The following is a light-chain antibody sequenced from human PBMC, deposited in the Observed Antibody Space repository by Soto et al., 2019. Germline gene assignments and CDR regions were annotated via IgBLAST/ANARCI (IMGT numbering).Light chain of an antibody. Sequence: EIVLTQSPGTLSLSPGERATLYCRASQSVSSSYLAWYQQKPGQAPRLLIYGASSRATGIPDRFSGSGSGTDFTLTISRLEPEDFAVYYCHQYGSSPGTFGQGTKVEIK. J-gene: IGKJ1*01. V-gene: IGKV3-20*01. CDR2: GAS. CDR1: QSVSSSY. CDR3: HQYGSSPGT.